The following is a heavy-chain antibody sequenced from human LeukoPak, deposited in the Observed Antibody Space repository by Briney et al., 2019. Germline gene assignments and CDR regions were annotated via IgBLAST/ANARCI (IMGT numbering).Heavy chain of an antibody. CDR3: AKNDSNGSHLDY. CDR1: GFTFSSYA. CDR2: ISGGGGGT. Sequence: GGSLRLSCAASGFTFSSYAMSWVRQAPGKGLEWVSTISGGGGGTHYADSVKGRFTISRDNSKNTLYLQMNSLRVGDTAIYYCAKNDSNGSHLDYWGQGTLVTVSS. V-gene: IGHV3-23*01. D-gene: IGHD3-22*01. J-gene: IGHJ4*02.